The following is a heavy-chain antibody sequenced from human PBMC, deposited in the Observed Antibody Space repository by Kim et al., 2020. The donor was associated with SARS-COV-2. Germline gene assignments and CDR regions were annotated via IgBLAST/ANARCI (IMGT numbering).Heavy chain of an antibody. J-gene: IGHJ4*02. CDR2: IYTSGST. Sequence: SETLSLTCTVSGGSMSGYYWSWIRQPAGKGLEWIGRIYTSGSTKYNPSLKSRVTMSVDTSKKQFSLKLTSVTAADTAVYYCVRGAYGGNSAAYFDYWGQGTLVTVSS. V-gene: IGHV4-4*07. CDR1: GGSMSGYY. CDR3: VRGAYGGNSAAYFDY. D-gene: IGHD4-17*01.